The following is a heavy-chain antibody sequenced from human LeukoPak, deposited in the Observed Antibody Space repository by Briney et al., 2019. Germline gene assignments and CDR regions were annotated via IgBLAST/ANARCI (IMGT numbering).Heavy chain of an antibody. J-gene: IGHJ5*02. CDR1: GGSISGSSYC. CDR2: IYYSGST. D-gene: IGHD6-19*01. V-gene: IGHV4-39*01. CDR3: GRHLISSGDFDP. Sequence: SETLSLTCTVSGGSISGSSYCWGWIRQPPGKGLEWIGSIYYSGSTYYNPSLKSRVTISVDTSKNQFSLKLSSVTAADTAVYYCGRHLISSGDFDPWGQGTLVTVSS.